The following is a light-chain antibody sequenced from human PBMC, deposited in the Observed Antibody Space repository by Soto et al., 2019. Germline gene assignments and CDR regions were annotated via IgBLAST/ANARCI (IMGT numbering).Light chain of an antibody. CDR3: SSYAGSNKGV. J-gene: IGLJ1*01. Sequence: QSVLTQPPSASGSPGQSVTISCTGTSSDVGGYNYVSWYQQHPGKAPKLMIYEVSKRPSGVPDRFSGSKSGNTASLTVSGPQFEAEVDYYSSSYAGSNKGVFGTGTKVTVL. CDR2: EVS. V-gene: IGLV2-8*01. CDR1: SSDVGGYNY.